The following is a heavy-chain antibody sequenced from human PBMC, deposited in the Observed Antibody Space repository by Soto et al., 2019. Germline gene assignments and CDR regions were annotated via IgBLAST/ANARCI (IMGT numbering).Heavy chain of an antibody. CDR1: GFNVRSYW. CDR2: IKEDGSEI. D-gene: IGHD3-16*01. CDR3: ARDIGFDYVN. Sequence: VGSLRLSCAVSGFNVRSYWMSWVRQAPGKGLEWVASIKEDGSEIYYLQSVRGRFAISRDSAGNTLQLAMNYLSAEDTATYFCARDIGFDYVNWGQGTLVTVSS. J-gene: IGHJ4*02. V-gene: IGHV3-7*01.